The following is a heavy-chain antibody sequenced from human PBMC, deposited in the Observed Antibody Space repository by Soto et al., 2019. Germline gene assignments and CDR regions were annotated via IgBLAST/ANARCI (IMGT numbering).Heavy chain of an antibody. CDR1: GFIFSSHW. J-gene: IGHJ4*02. Sequence: EVQLVEAGGGLVQPGGALRLSCAASGFIFSSHWVHWVRQAPGKGLVWVSHIGPDGSNMRDADSVQGRFTISRDNARNTLYLQMNSLRDEDTDVYYCVRDNNLSYDYWGQGILVTVAS. D-gene: IGHD1-1*01. V-gene: IGHV3-74*01. CDR2: IGPDGSNM. CDR3: VRDNNLSYDY.